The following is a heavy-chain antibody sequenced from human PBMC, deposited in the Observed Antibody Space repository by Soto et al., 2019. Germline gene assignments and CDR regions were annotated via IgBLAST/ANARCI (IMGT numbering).Heavy chain of an antibody. V-gene: IGHV4-38-2*02. J-gene: IGHJ3*02. CDR3: AREVVSPATSDAFDI. CDR2: IYHSGTT. Sequence: SETLSLTCSVSGDSIINGYYWAWIRQPPGKGLEWIGSIYHSGTTYYNPSLKSRVTISVDTSKNQFSLRPNSVTAADTAMYYCAREVVSPATSDAFDIWGQGTMVTVSS. CDR1: GDSIINGYY. D-gene: IGHD1-26*01.